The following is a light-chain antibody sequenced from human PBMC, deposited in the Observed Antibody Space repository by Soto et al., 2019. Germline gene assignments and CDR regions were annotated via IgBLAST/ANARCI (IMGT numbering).Light chain of an antibody. CDR2: GAS. CDR1: QSVSSN. V-gene: IGKV3-15*01. J-gene: IGKJ2*01. CDR3: QQYNNWPPYT. Sequence: EIVMTQSPATLSVSPGDGATLSCRASQSVSSNLAWYQQKPGQAPRLLIYGASTRATGIPARFSGSGSGTEFTPTISSLQSEDFAVYYCQQYNNWPPYTFGQGTKLEIK.